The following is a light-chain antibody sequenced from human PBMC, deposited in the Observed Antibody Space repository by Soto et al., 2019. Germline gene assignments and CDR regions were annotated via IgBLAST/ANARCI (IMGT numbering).Light chain of an antibody. CDR3: TSYTSSGTLV. J-gene: IGLJ2*01. Sequence: QSALTQPASVSGSPGQSITISCTGTSSDVGGYNSVSWYQKHPGKAPKLMIYDVTNRPSGVSNRFSGSKSGNTASLTISGLQAEDEADYYSTSYTSSGTLVFGGGTQLTVL. V-gene: IGLV2-14*01. CDR2: DVT. CDR1: SSDVGGYNS.